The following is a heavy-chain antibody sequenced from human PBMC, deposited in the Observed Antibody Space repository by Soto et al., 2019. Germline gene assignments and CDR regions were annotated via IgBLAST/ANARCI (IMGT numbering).Heavy chain of an antibody. Sequence: EVQLVESGGGLVQPGGSLRLSCAASGFTLSRFELHWVRQAPGKGLEWISYISSSGSTAYYASSVEGRFTISRDNANNSVSLQMDSLRAEDTALYYSTRAAWIPYVSFYWGQGALVTVSS. CDR1: GFTLSRFE. D-gene: IGHD3-16*01. V-gene: IGHV3-48*03. CDR2: ISSSGSTA. CDR3: TRAAWIPYVSFY. J-gene: IGHJ4*02.